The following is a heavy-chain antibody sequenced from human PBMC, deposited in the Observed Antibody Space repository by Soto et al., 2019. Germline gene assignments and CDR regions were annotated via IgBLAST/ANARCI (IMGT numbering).Heavy chain of an antibody. V-gene: IGHV1-18*01. D-gene: IGHD2-21*01. CDR1: GYSFTSYG. CDR3: ERDVPDTSLFFYYYGMDV. CDR2: ISTDNGNT. Sequence: QVHLVQSGAEVRKPGASVKVSCKASGYSFTSYGISWVRQAPGQGLEWMGWISTDNGNTNYAHNLQGRVSMTIDPSTSTAYMELWSLGSDDRAVYYCERDVPDTSLFFYYYGMDVWGQGATVTVSS. J-gene: IGHJ6*02.